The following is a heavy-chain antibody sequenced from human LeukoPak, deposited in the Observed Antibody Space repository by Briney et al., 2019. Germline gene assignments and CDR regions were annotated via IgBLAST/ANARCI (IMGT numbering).Heavy chain of an antibody. CDR1: GGTFTSYP. Sequence: SVKVSCKASGGTFTSYPISWVRQPPGQGLEWMGGIIPIFGTANYAQKFQGRVTITADESTSTAYMELSSLRSEDTAVYYCARSDRRQQLDLFDYWGQGTLVTVSS. D-gene: IGHD6-13*01. CDR3: ARSDRRQQLDLFDY. CDR2: IIPIFGTA. J-gene: IGHJ4*02. V-gene: IGHV1-69*13.